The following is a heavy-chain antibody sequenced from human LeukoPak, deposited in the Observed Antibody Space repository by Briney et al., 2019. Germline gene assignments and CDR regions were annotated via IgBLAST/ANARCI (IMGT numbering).Heavy chain of an antibody. CDR1: GDSISSYY. Sequence: SETLSLTCTVSGDSISSYYWSWIRQPPGKGLEWIGYIYYSGSTNYNPSLKSRVTISVDTSKNQFSLNLSSVTAADTAVYYCAREISSGSYSGYWGQGTLVTVSS. J-gene: IGHJ4*02. D-gene: IGHD1-26*01. V-gene: IGHV4-59*01. CDR3: AREISSGSYSGY. CDR2: IYYSGST.